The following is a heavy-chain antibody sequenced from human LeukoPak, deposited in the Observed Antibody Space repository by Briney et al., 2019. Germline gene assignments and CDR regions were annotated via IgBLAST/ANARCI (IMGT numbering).Heavy chain of an antibody. CDR1: GFTFSSYG. Sequence: GGSLRLSCAASGFTFSSYGMHWVRQAPGKGLEWVAFIRYDGSNRYYADSVKGRFTISRDNSKNTLYLQMNSLRAEDTAVYYCARDHDYCSGGSCHADYYYYYMDVWGKGTTVTVSS. J-gene: IGHJ6*03. V-gene: IGHV3-30*02. D-gene: IGHD2-15*01. CDR2: IRYDGSNR. CDR3: ARDHDYCSGGSCHADYYYYYMDV.